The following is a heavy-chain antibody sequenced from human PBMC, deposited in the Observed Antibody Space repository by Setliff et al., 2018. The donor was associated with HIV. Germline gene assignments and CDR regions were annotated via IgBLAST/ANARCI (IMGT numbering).Heavy chain of an antibody. CDR1: GYTFSRYG. Sequence: ASVKVSCKASGYTFSRYGISWVRQAPGQGLEWMGRVNPEDGETTYAEKFQGRVTITADTSTDTAYMELGSLRFDDTAVYYCARSGGGWYNWFDPWGQGTPVTVSS. CDR2: VNPEDGET. V-gene: IGHV1-18*01. J-gene: IGHJ5*02. CDR3: ARSGGGWYNWFDP. D-gene: IGHD3-16*01.